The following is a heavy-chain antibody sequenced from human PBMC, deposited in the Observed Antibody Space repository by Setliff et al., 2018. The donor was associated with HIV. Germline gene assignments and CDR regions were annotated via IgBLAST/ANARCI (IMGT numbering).Heavy chain of an antibody. D-gene: IGHD1-1*01. CDR1: GYTFTSYA. CDR2: ITVGDGNT. J-gene: IGHJ4*02. V-gene: IGHV1-3*01. Sequence: ASVKVSCKASGYTFTSYAIHWVRQAPGQRLEWMGWITVGDGNTKYSQKFQGRVTITRDTSASTAYMELSSLSSEDTAVYYCARDYWKLRDNWGQGTLVTVSS. CDR3: ARDYWKLRDN.